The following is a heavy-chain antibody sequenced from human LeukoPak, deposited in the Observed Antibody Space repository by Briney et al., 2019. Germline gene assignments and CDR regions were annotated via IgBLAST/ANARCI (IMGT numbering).Heavy chain of an antibody. J-gene: IGHJ4*02. D-gene: IGHD2-15*01. V-gene: IGHV3-23*01. CDR3: AKDGRFGDFDH. CDR2: ISGSAGST. Sequence: PGGSLRLSCVTSGFNFSSFVMNWVRQAPGRGLEWISGISGSAGSTYYADSVKGRFTISRDNSKNTFSLHMSSLRAEDTALYYCAKDGRFGDFDHWGQGTLVAVSS. CDR1: GFNFSSFV.